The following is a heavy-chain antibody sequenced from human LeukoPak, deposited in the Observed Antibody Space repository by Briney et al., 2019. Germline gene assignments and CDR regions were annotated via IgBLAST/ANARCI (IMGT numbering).Heavy chain of an antibody. Sequence: GGSLRLSCAASGFTFSNYGMHWVRQAPGKGLEWVAFIRYDGSKKYYADSVKGRFTISRDNSKNTLYLQMNSLRAEDTAVYYCAKDGYSTDSSYFDSWGQGIVVTVSS. V-gene: IGHV3-30*02. J-gene: IGHJ4*02. CDR3: AKDGYSTDSSYFDS. CDR1: GFTFSNYG. D-gene: IGHD5-18*01. CDR2: IRYDGSKK.